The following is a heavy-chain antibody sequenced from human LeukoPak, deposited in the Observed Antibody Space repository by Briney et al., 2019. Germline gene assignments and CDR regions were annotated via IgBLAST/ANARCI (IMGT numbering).Heavy chain of an antibody. J-gene: IGHJ4*02. CDR1: GFTFSSYA. V-gene: IGHV3-23*01. CDR3: ARGGFYTATNFDY. D-gene: IGHD2-15*01. CDR2: ISGSGGST. Sequence: GGSLRLSCAASGFTFSSYAMSWVRQAPGKGLEWVSAISGSGGSTYYADSVKGRFTISRDNAKNSLYLQMNSLRAEDTALYHCARGGFYTATNFDYWGQGTLVTVSS.